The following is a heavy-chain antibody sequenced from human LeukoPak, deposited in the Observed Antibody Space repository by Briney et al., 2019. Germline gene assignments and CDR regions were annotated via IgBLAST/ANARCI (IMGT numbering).Heavy chain of an antibody. D-gene: IGHD5-18*01. J-gene: IGHJ4*02. CDR2: IGNTET. CDR3: AKDWIQFNRVFDCFDS. V-gene: IGHV3-23*01. Sequence: RPGGFLRLSCATSGFPFETNAMSWVRQAPGKGLEWVATIGNTETFYADSVTGRFTISRDNSKNTVNLQMNRLRVEDTAIYYCAKDWIQFNRVFDCFDSWGQGTLVTVSS. CDR1: GFPFETNA.